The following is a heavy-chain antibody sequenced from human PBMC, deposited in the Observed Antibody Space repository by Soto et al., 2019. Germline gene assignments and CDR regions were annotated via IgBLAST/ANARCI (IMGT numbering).Heavy chain of an antibody. J-gene: IGHJ5*02. CDR1: GYTFTTHG. V-gene: IGHV1-18*01. CDR3: ARVLGYCRSGTCYREWFDP. CDR2: VGGDNGHT. Sequence: QVQLVQSGAEVKKPGASVKVSCKASGYTFTTHGISWVRQIPGQGLEWMGWVGGDNGHTNYAQSLQGRVTMTTDTSTNAAYMELRSLRSDDTAVYYCARVLGYCRSGTCYREWFDPWGQGTLVTVSS. D-gene: IGHD2-15*01.